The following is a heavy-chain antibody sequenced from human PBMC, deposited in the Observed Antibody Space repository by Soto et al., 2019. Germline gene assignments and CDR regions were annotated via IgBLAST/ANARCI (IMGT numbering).Heavy chain of an antibody. J-gene: IGHJ5*02. V-gene: IGHV1-46*01. D-gene: IGHD3-16*01. Sequence: QVLLVQSGAEMKKPGASVKVSCKASAYTFTHYYIHWVRQAPGQGLEWVGIISPIGGVTSYAQKFQGRVTMTSDTSTSTAYMELSSLRSEDTAVYYCARSEEYHYDDDGSVGAWFDPWGQGTLVTVSS. CDR1: AYTFTHYY. CDR3: ARSEEYHYDDDGSVGAWFDP. CDR2: ISPIGGVT.